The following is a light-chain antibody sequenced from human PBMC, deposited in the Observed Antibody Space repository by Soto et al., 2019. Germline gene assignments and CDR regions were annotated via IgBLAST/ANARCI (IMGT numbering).Light chain of an antibody. Sequence: QLVLTQSPSASASLGASVKLICTLDSGHSSYAIAWHQQQPENGPRYLMKVTSDGSHNKGDGIPDRFSGSSSGAERYLTISSLQSEDEADYYCQTWGTGPVVFGGGTKLTVL. V-gene: IGLV4-69*01. CDR3: QTWGTGPVV. CDR2: VTSDGSH. CDR1: SGHSSYA. J-gene: IGLJ2*01.